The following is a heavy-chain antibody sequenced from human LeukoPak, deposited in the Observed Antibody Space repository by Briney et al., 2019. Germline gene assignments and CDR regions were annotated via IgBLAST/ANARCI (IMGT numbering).Heavy chain of an antibody. J-gene: IGHJ6*02. V-gene: IGHV4-39*01. CDR3: ARDIVATYGGYYYYGMDV. Sequence: PSETLSITCTVSGGSISSGSYYWGWIRQPPGKGLEWIGSIYYSGSTYYNPSLKSRVTISVDTSKNQFSLKLSSVTAADTAVFYCARDIVATYGGYYYYGMDVWGQGTTVTVSS. CDR1: GGSISSGSYY. D-gene: IGHD5-12*01. CDR2: IYYSGST.